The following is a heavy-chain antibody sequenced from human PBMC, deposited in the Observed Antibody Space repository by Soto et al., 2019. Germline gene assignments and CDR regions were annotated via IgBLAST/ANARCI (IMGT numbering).Heavy chain of an antibody. CDR3: ARLETYERYCSSTSCYPFDY. V-gene: IGHV1-3*01. Sequence: GASVKVSCKASGYTFTSYAMHWVRQAPGQRLEWMGWINAGNGNTKYSQKFQGRVTITRDTSASTAYMELSSLRSEDTAVYYCARLETYERYCSSTSCYPFDYWGQGTLVTVSS. CDR1: GYTFTSYA. D-gene: IGHD2-2*01. J-gene: IGHJ4*02. CDR2: INAGNGNT.